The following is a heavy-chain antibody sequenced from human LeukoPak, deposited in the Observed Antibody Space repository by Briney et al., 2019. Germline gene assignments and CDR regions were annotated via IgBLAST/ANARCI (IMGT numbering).Heavy chain of an antibody. V-gene: IGHV3-21*01. CDR3: ASPIATDGLGY. Sequence: GGSLRLSCAPSVFTFSFYSMNWVRQAPGKGLEWVSSISSGSSNIHYADSVKGRFTISRDNAKNSLYLQMNSLRAEDTAVYHCASPIATDGLGYWGEGTLVTVSS. D-gene: IGHD1-1*01. CDR2: ISSGSSNI. J-gene: IGHJ4*02. CDR1: VFTFSFYS.